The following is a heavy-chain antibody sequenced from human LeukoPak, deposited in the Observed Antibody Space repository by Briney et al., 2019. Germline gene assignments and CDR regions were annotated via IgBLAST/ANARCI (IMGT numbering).Heavy chain of an antibody. Sequence: ASVKVSCKASGYTFTGYYIHWVRQAPGQGLEWMGWINTNTGNPTYAQGFTGRFVFSLDTSVSTAYLQINSLKAEDTAVYYCARDSISGSYVHYDSWGQGTLVTVSS. D-gene: IGHD1-26*01. V-gene: IGHV7-4-1*02. CDR1: GYTFTGYY. CDR2: INTNTGNP. J-gene: IGHJ4*02. CDR3: ARDSISGSYVHYDS.